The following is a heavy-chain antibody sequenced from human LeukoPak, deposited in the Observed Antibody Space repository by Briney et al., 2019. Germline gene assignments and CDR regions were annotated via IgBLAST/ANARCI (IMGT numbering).Heavy chain of an antibody. Sequence: PSETLSLTCAVYGGSFSGYYWSWIRQPPGKGLEWIGEINHSGSTNYNPSLKSRVTISVDTSKNQFSLKLSSETAADTAVYYCARGSVTTNWFDPWGQGTLVTVSS. CDR3: ARGSVTTNWFDP. J-gene: IGHJ5*02. V-gene: IGHV4-34*01. CDR1: GGSFSGYY. CDR2: INHSGST. D-gene: IGHD4-17*01.